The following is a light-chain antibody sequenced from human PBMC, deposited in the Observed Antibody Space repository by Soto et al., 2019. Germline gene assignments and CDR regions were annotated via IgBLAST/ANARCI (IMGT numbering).Light chain of an antibody. CDR3: LQDYNLYT. V-gene: IGKV1-6*01. CDR1: QGIRND. Sequence: AIQMTQSPSSLSASVGDRVTITCRASQGIRNDLGWYQQKPGKAPKLLIYAASSLQSGVPSRFSRSGSGTDFTLTISSLQPEDFATYYCLQDYNLYTFGQGTKLEIK. J-gene: IGKJ2*01. CDR2: AAS.